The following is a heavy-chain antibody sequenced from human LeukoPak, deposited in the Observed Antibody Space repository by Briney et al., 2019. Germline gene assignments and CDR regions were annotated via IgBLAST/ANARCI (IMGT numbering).Heavy chain of an antibody. CDR1: GGSMNSHY. Sequence: SETLSLTCTVSGGSMNSHYWSWIRQPPGKGLEWIGYMLDTVTTKDNPSLKSRFTLSADTYKNQFSLRLTSVTAADTAVYYCATIKRGNIYGYFDFWGQGILVTVSS. V-gene: IGHV4-59*11. CDR3: ATIKRGNIYGYFDF. J-gene: IGHJ4*02. D-gene: IGHD5-18*01. CDR2: MLDTVTT.